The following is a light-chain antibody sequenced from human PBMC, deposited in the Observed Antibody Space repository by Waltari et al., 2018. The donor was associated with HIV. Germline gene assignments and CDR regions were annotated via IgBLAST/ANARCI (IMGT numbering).Light chain of an antibody. CDR3: VVWDDSLSGVV. CDR1: SSNIGSNN. J-gene: IGLJ2*01. Sequence: QSVVTQSPSASGTPGQSVTISCSGSSSNIGSNNVFWYQHLPGTAPKLLNYRDNHRPSGGPDRVSGSRSGTSASLAISGLRSEDEAVYDCVVWDDSLSGVVFGGGTSLTVL. CDR2: RDN. V-gene: IGLV1-47*01.